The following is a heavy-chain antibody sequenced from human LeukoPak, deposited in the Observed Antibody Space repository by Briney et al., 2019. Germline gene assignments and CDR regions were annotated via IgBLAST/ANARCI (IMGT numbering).Heavy chain of an antibody. V-gene: IGHV3-23*01. Sequence: GGSLRLSCAASGFTFSSYAMSWVRQAPGKGLEWVSAISGSGGSTYYADSVKGRFTISRDTSKNTLFLQMNSLRAEDTAVYYCAKWGDYDILTGYYDPDYWGQGTLVTVSS. CDR3: AKWGDYDILTGYYDPDY. CDR2: ISGSGGST. D-gene: IGHD3-9*01. CDR1: GFTFSSYA. J-gene: IGHJ4*02.